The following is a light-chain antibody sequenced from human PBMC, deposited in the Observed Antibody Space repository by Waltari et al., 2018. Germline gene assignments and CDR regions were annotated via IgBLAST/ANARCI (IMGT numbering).Light chain of an antibody. CDR1: QRVSRF. V-gene: IGKV3-20*01. Sequence: EIVLTQSPGTLSLSPGERGTLSCRASQRVSRFLSVYQQKPGQSPRLLIYGAATRGTGIPDRFSGSGSGTDFSLTISRLEPEDFAVYYCQKYDRLPATFGQGTKVEIK. CDR3: QKYDRLPAT. J-gene: IGKJ1*01. CDR2: GAA.